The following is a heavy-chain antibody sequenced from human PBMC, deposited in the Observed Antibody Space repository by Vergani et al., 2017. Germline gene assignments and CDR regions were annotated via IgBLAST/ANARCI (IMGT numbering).Heavy chain of an antibody. D-gene: IGHD3-22*01. J-gene: IGHJ4*02. V-gene: IGHV1-69*01. CDR3: ASGKEGYYYYDSSGYYSPFDY. Sequence: QVQLVQSGAEVKKPGSSVKVSCKASGGTFSSYAISWVRQAPGQGLEWMGGIIPIFGTANYAQKFQGRVTITADESTSTAYRGLSSLRSEDTAVYYCASGKEGYYYYDSSGYYSPFDYWGQGTLVTVSS. CDR2: IIPIFGTA. CDR1: GGTFSSYA.